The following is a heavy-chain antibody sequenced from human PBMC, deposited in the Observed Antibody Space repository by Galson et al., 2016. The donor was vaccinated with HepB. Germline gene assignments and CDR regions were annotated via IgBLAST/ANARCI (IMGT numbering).Heavy chain of an antibody. Sequence: SLRLSCAASGFVFNDYGMHWVRQAPGKGLEWVAVVFYDDSRKYYADFVKGRFSISRDNSKSSLYLDMSSLRAEDTAVYYCVRDISSSHFDLWGRGTLVTVTS. CDR3: VRDISSSHFDL. V-gene: IGHV3-33*01. D-gene: IGHD2-2*01. J-gene: IGHJ2*01. CDR2: VFYDDSRK. CDR1: GFVFNDYG.